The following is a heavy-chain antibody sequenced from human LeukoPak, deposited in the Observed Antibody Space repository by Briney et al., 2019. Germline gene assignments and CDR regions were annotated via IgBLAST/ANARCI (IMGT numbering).Heavy chain of an antibody. CDR2: VSAYNGNT. V-gene: IGHV1-18*01. D-gene: IGHD6-13*01. Sequence: ASVKVSCKACGYTLTSYGISWVRQACGQGREWMGWVSAYNGNTNYAQKLQGRVTKTTDTSTSTAYMALMSARSGDTAVYYCARIAAAGTFFDYWGQGTLVTVSS. CDR1: GYTLTSYG. CDR3: ARIAAAGTFFDY. J-gene: IGHJ4*02.